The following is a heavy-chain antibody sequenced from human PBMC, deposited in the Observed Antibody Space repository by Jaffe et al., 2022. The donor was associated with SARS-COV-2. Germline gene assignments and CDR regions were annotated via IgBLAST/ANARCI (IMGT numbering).Heavy chain of an antibody. CDR3: AREKDGVVGATG. V-gene: IGHV3-74*01. CDR2: FNSDGSST. CDR1: GFTFSNYW. D-gene: IGHD1-26*01. Sequence: EVQLVESGGGLVQPGGSLRLSCAASGFTFSNYWMHWVRQAPGQGLVWVSRFNSDGSSTSYADSVKGRFTISRDNAKNTLYLQMNSLRAEDTAVYFCAREKDGVVGATGWGQGTMVTVSS. J-gene: IGHJ3*01.